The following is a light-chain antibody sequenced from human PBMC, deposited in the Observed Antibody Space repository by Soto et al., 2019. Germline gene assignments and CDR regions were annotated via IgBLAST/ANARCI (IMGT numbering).Light chain of an antibody. V-gene: IGKV3-20*01. CDR3: QQFGSSPLLT. J-gene: IGKJ4*01. CDR2: GAS. Sequence: EIVLTHSPGTLSLSPCERADLSLSAGHSVSGTKLAWYQQRPGPAPRLLIFGASNRATGVPDRFSGSGSGTDFTLAISRLEPEDFAVYYCQQFGSSPLLTFGGGTKVDIK. CDR1: HSVSGTK.